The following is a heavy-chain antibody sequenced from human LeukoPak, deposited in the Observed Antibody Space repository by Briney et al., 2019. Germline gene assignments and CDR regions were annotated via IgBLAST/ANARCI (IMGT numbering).Heavy chain of an antibody. CDR1: GGSFNGYY. D-gene: IGHD1-26*01. CDR3: ARTLGGSYYWDSWGYFDY. Sequence: SETLSLTCAVYGGSFNGYYWSWIPQPPGKGLEWIVDINHRGSNNYNTSLKRRVTISVDTSKNQFSLKLSSVTAADTAVYYCARTLGGSYYWDSWGYFDYWGQGTLVTVSS. V-gene: IGHV4-34*01. CDR2: INHRGSN. J-gene: IGHJ4*02.